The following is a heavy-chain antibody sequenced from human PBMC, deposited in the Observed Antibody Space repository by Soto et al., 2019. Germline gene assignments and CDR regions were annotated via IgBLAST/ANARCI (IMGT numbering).Heavy chain of an antibody. Sequence: SETLSLTCTVSGGSISSYYWSWIRLPPGKGLEWIGYISYSGSTNYNPSLKSRVTISVDTSKNHFSLRLSSVTAADTAVYYCARIYDFWSALNWFDPWGQGTLVTVSS. CDR2: ISYSGST. V-gene: IGHV4-59*01. CDR1: GGSISSYY. CDR3: ARIYDFWSALNWFDP. J-gene: IGHJ5*02. D-gene: IGHD3-3*01.